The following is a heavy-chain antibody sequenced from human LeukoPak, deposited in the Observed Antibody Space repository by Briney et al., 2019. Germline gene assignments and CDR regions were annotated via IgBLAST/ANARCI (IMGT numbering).Heavy chain of an antibody. V-gene: IGHV5-51*01. Sequence: GESLKISCKGSGYSFPSNWIGWVRQMPGKRLEWMGIIYPGDSDTRYSPSFQGQVTISADKSISTAYLHWSSLKASDTAIYYCATYAGTSSKYFQNWGQGTLVTVSS. CDR2: IYPGDSDT. J-gene: IGHJ1*01. CDR3: ATYAGTSSKYFQN. CDR1: GYSFPSNW. D-gene: IGHD3-10*01.